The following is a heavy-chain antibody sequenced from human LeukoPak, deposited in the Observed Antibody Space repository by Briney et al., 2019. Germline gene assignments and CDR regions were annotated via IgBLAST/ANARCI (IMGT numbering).Heavy chain of an antibody. D-gene: IGHD3-3*01. CDR1: GYTFTGYY. J-gene: IGHJ3*02. V-gene: IGHV1-2*04. Sequence: ASVKVSCKASGYTFTGYYMHWVRQAPGQGLEWMGWINPHSGGTNYAQKFQGWVTMTRDTSISTAHMELSRLRSDDTAVYYCARDRRTIRAFDIWGQGTMVTVSS. CDR3: ARDRRTIRAFDI. CDR2: INPHSGGT.